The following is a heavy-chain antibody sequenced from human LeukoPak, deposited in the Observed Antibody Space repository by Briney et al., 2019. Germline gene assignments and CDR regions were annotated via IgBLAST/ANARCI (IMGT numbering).Heavy chain of an antibody. J-gene: IGHJ4*02. Sequence: SVKVSCKASGGTFSSYTISWVRQAPGQGLEWMGRIIPILGIANYAQKFQGRVTITADKSTSTAYMELSSLRSEDTAVYYCAREGLTYYYDSSGYPRSYYFDYWGQGTLVTVSS. CDR3: AREGLTYYYDSSGYPRSYYFDY. V-gene: IGHV1-69*04. D-gene: IGHD3-22*01. CDR1: GGTFSSYT. CDR2: IIPILGIA.